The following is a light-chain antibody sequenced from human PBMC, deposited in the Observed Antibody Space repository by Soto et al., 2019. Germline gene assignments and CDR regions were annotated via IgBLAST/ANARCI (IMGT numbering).Light chain of an antibody. J-gene: IGLJ2*01. CDR1: ALPKQH. V-gene: IGLV3-25*03. Sequence: SYELTQPPSVSVSPGQTARITCSGDALPKQHAYWYQQKPGQAPLLVIYKDSERPSGIPERYSGSSSGTTVTLTISGVQAEDEADYRCQSADSSAKVFGGGTKLTVL. CDR2: KDS. CDR3: QSADSSAKV.